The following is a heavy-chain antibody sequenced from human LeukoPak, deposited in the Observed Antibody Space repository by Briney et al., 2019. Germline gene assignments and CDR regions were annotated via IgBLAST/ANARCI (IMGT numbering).Heavy chain of an antibody. CDR2: ISGSGGGT. CDR1: GFTFSSYA. V-gene: IGHV3-23*01. Sequence: GGSLRLSCAASGFTFSSYAMNWVRQAPGKGLEWVSSISGSGGGTYYADSVKGRFTISRYNSKNTLYLQMNSLRAEDTAVYYCAKDVRYDSYNCYDYWGQGTLVTVSS. J-gene: IGHJ4*02. CDR3: AKDVRYDSYNCYDY. D-gene: IGHD3-22*01.